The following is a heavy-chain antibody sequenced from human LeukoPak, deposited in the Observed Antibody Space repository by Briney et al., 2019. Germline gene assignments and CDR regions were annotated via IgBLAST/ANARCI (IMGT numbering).Heavy chain of an antibody. V-gene: IGHV3-21*01. D-gene: IGHD3-10*01. Sequence: GGSLRLSCAASGFTFSSYSMNCVRQAPGKGLEWVSSISSSSSYIYYADSVKGRFTISRDNAKNSLYLQMNSLRAEDTAVYYCAKKRGLLWFGELHYWGQGTLVTVSS. CDR1: GFTFSSYS. J-gene: IGHJ4*02. CDR3: AKKRGLLWFGELHY. CDR2: ISSSSSYI.